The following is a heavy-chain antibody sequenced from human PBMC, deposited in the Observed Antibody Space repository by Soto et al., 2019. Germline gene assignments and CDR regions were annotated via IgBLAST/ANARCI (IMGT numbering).Heavy chain of an antibody. CDR3: ARAPSSRYFDWLDTWFDP. V-gene: IGHV1-69*01. CDR2: IIPIFGTA. D-gene: IGHD3-9*01. CDR1: GGTFSSYA. J-gene: IGHJ5*02. Sequence: QVQLVQSGAEVKKPGSSVKVSCKASGGTFSSYAISWVRQAPGQGLEWMGGIIPIFGTANYAQKFQGRVTITADESTSTDYMELSSLRSEDTAVYYCARAPSSRYFDWLDTWFDPWGQGTLVTVSS.